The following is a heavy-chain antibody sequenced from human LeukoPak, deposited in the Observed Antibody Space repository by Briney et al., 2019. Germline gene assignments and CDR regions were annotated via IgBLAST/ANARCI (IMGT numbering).Heavy chain of an antibody. D-gene: IGHD6-13*01. V-gene: IGHV1-69*06. J-gene: IGHJ4*02. CDR3: ARDGCSSWFGGDY. Sequence: SVKVSCKASGGTFSSYAISWVRQAPGQGLEWMGGIIPIFGTANYAQKFQGRVTITADKSTSTAYMELSSLRSEDTAVYYCARDGCSSWFGGDYWGQGTLVTVSS. CDR1: GGTFSSYA. CDR2: IIPIFGTA.